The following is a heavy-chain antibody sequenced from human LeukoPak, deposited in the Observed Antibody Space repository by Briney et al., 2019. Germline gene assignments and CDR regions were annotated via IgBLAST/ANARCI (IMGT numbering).Heavy chain of an antibody. CDR2: ISSSGSTI. CDR1: GFTFSSYE. D-gene: IGHD6-13*01. V-gene: IGHV3-48*03. CDR3: ARELTQQLVRVFDY. J-gene: IGHJ4*02. Sequence: GGSLRLSCAASGFTFSSYEMTWVRQAPGKGLEWVSYISSSGSTIYYADSVKGRFTISRDNAKNSLYLQMNSLRAEDTAVYYCARELTQQLVRVFDYWGQGTLVTVSS.